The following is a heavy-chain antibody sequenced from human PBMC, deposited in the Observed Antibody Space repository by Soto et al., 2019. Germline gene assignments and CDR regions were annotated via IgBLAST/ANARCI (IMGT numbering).Heavy chain of an antibody. Sequence: QVQLQESGPGLVKPSETLSLTCTVSGGSVSSGSYYWSWIRQPPGKGLEWIGYIYYSGSTNYNPSLKSRVTISVDTSKNQFSLKLSSVTAADTAVYYCARETTVVNGYYGMDVWGQGTTVTVSS. CDR1: GGSVSSGSYY. D-gene: IGHD4-17*01. V-gene: IGHV4-61*01. J-gene: IGHJ6*02. CDR2: IYYSGST. CDR3: ARETTVVNGYYGMDV.